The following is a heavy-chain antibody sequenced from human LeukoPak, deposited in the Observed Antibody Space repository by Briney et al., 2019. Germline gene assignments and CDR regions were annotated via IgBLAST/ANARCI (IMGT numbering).Heavy chain of an antibody. CDR2: ISPKSGGT. CDR1: GYRFTDYS. V-gene: IGHV1-2*06. Sequence: ASVRVSCKASGYRFTDYSIHWVRQAPGQGLEWMGRISPKSGGTMDAQKFQGRVTMTRDTSISTAYMELSRLKSDDTAFYYCARPQTFGDSPRPGFDSWGQGSLVTVSS. CDR3: ARPQTFGDSPRPGFDS. J-gene: IGHJ4*02. D-gene: IGHD2-21*01.